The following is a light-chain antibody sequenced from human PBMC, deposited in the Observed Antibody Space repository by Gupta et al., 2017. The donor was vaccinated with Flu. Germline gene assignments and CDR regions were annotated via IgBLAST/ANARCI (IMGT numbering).Light chain of an antibody. CDR1: SSDVGGGNS. CDR3: SSYTSISTPYV. Sequence: QPALSQPASVSASPAQSILISCTGTSSDVGGGNSVSWYQQYPGKAPKLIIFDVSSRPSGVSTRFSGSKSGDTASLTISGLQAADEAEYYCSSYTSISTPYVFGTGTKVSVL. J-gene: IGLJ1*01. V-gene: IGLV2-14*01. CDR2: DVS.